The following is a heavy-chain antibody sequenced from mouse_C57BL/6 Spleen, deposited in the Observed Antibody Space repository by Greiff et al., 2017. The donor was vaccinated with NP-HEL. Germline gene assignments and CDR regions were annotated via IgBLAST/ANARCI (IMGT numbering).Heavy chain of an antibody. Sequence: VKLMESGAELVRPGASVTLSCKASGYTFTDYEMHWVKQTPVHGLEWIGAIDPETGGTAYNQKFKGKAILTADKSSSTAYMELRSLTSEDSAVYYCTRSLVADYWGQGTSVTVSS. CDR3: TRSLVADY. CDR2: IDPETGGT. J-gene: IGHJ4*01. V-gene: IGHV1-15*01. CDR1: GYTFTDYE.